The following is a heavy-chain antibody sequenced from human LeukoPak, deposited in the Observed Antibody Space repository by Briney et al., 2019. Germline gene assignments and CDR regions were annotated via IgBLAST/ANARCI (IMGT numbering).Heavy chain of an antibody. CDR1: GYTFTGYY. V-gene: IGHV1-69*13. D-gene: IGHD3-10*01. CDR2: IIPIFGTA. Sequence: SVKVSCKASGYTFTGYYMHWVRQAPGQGLEWMGGIIPIFGTANYAQKFQGRVTITADESTSTAYMELSSLRSEDTAVYYCATARFGELLPIDYWGQGTLVTVSS. J-gene: IGHJ4*02. CDR3: ATARFGELLPIDY.